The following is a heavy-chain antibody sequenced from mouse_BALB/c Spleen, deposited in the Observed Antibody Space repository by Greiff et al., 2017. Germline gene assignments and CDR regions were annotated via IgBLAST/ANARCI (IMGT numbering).Heavy chain of an antibody. CDR3: ARGSSYGDY. D-gene: IGHD1-1*01. V-gene: IGHV3-6*02. CDR2: ISYDGSN. J-gene: IGHJ2*01. Sequence: VQLKESGPGLVKPSQSLSLTCSVTGYSITSGYYWNWIRQFPGNKLEWMGYISYDGSNNYNPSLKNRISITRDTSKNQFFLKLNSVTTEDTATYYCARGSSYGDYWGQGTTLTVSS. CDR1: GYSITSGYY.